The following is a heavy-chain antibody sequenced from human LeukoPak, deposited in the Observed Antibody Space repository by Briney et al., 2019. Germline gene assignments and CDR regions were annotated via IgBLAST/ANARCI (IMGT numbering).Heavy chain of an antibody. Sequence: PSETLSLTCSVSGGSISSSSHYWGWLRQPPEKGLEWIGSIYYSGSTYYNPSLKSRVTISADTSKNQFSLKLSSVTAADTAVYYCARHADSGFGELAFDYWGQGTLVTVSS. CDR1: GGSISSSSHY. CDR3: ARHADSGFGELAFDY. J-gene: IGHJ4*02. V-gene: IGHV4-39*01. CDR2: IYYSGST. D-gene: IGHD3-10*01.